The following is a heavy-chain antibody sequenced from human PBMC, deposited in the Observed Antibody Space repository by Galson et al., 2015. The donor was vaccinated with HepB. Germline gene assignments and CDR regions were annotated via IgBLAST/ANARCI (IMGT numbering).Heavy chain of an antibody. J-gene: IGHJ4*02. CDR2: ISYDGTNQ. D-gene: IGHD5-24*01. Sequence: SLRLSCAASGFTFSSYSMHWVRQAPGKGLEWVAVISYDGTNQYYADSVKGRFTISRDNSESTLYLQMHSLRPEDTAVYYCAGGKTYGNIFDYWGQGTLVTVSS. CDR1: GFTFSSYS. V-gene: IGHV3-30-3*01. CDR3: AGGKTYGNIFDY.